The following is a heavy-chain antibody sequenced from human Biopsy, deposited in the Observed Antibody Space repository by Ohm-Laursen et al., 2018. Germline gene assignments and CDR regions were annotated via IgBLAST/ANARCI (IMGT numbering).Heavy chain of an antibody. CDR2: LYTSGDT. CDR3: ARTPRDSFWSGSYKRGLWFDP. V-gene: IGHV4-4*07. J-gene: IGHJ5*02. CDR1: SGLISNYY. D-gene: IGHD3-3*01. Sequence: SDTLSLTCTVSSGLISNYYWSWIRQPAGKGLEWIGRLYTSGDTNYNPSLKSRVSVSEDTSKNQFSLRLTSVTAADTAVYYCARTPRDSFWSGSYKRGLWFDPWGQGTLVIVSS.